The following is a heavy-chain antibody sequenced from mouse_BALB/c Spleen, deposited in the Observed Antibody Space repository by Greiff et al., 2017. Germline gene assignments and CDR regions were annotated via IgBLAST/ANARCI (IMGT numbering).Heavy chain of an antibody. Sequence: QVQLQQSGAELARPGASVKMSCKASGYTFTGYTMHWVKQRPGQGLEWIGYINPSSGYTNYNQKFKDKATLTADKSSSTAYMQLSSLTSEDSAVYYCARGDPYGYYAMDYWGQGTSVTVSS. CDR2: INPSSGYT. CDR3: ARGDPYGYYAMDY. CDR1: GYTFTGYT. V-gene: IGHV1-4*01. D-gene: IGHD1-2*01. J-gene: IGHJ4*01.